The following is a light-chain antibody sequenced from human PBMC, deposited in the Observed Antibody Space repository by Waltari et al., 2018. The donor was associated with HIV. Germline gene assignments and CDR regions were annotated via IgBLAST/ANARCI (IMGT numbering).Light chain of an antibody. Sequence: TQPPSVSVAPGQTAYISCDGDDIGNRSANWNRQKAGEAPVLVIFDDKDRSPDLPDRFSGDNSAITATRAIAAVEAGDESYYFCQVRGTSVVFGGGTKVNVL. CDR2: DDK. V-gene: IGLV3-21*02. CDR1: DIGNRS. CDR3: QVRGTSVV. J-gene: IGLJ2*01.